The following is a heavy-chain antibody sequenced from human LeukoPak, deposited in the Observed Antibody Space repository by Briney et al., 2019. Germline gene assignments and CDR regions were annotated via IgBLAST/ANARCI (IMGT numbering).Heavy chain of an antibody. CDR1: GFSFGDYT. V-gene: IGHV3-49*04. CDR2: IRTKVYGGTT. D-gene: IGHD5-18*01. Sequence: AGGSPRLSCTGSGFSFGDYTITWVRQAPGKGLEWLGFIRTKVYGGTTEYAASVKGRFTISRDDFKSIAHLQMNSLKIEDTALYLCIRDVPSGGYSHGCFDYWGQGTLVTVSS. J-gene: IGHJ4*02. CDR3: IRDVPSGGYSHGCFDY.